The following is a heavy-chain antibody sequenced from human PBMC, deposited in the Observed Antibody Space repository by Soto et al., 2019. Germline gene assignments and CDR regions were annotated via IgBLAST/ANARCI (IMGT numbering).Heavy chain of an antibody. CDR3: ARHREGLPASYDKDV. V-gene: IGHV5-10-1*01. Sequence: GESLKISCKGSGYNFPSYSLSWVRQMPGKGLEWMGRIDPSDSYTNYSPSFQGHVTISADKSITTAYLQWSSLKASDTAMYYCARHREGLPASYDKDVWGQGTTVTVSS. CDR1: GYNFPSYS. J-gene: IGHJ6*02. D-gene: IGHD2-2*01. CDR2: IDPSDSYT.